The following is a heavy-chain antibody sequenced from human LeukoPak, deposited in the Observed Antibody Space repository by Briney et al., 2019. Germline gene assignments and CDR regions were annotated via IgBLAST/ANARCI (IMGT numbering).Heavy chain of an antibody. V-gene: IGHV3-23*01. D-gene: IGHD4-17*01. J-gene: IGHJ3*02. CDR1: RFTFSSYA. Sequence: GGSLRLSCAASRFTFSSYAMSWVRQAPGKGLEWVSSITASGSRARYADSVQGRFTISRDNSKNTLYLQMNSLRAEDTAVYYCAKDPNGDYIGTFDIWGQGTMVTVSS. CDR3: AKDPNGDYIGTFDI. CDR2: ITASGSRA.